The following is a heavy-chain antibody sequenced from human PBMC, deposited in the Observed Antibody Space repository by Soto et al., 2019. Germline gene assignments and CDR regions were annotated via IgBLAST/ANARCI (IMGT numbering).Heavy chain of an antibody. J-gene: IGHJ3*01. D-gene: IGHD3-22*01. CDR3: AREANSASSGYYPPDAFDL. CDR2: IIPIFGTA. Sequence: SVKVSCKASGGTFSSYAISWVRQAPGQGLEWMGGIIPIFGTANYAQKFQGRVTITADESTSTAYMELSSLRSEDTAVYYCAREANSASSGYYPPDAFDLWGQGTMVTVSS. CDR1: GGTFSSYA. V-gene: IGHV1-69*13.